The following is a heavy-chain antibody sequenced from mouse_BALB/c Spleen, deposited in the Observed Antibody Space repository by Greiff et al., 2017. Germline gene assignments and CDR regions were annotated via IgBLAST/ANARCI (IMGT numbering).Heavy chain of an antibody. CDR1: GYTFTSYW. Sequence: QVQLQQSGAELAKPGASVKMSCKASGYTFTSYWMHWVKQRPGQGLEWIGYINPSTGYTEYNQKFKDKATLTADKSSSTAYMQLSSLTSEDSAVYYCARCDYSFDYWGQGTTLTDSS. D-gene: IGHD2-4*01. J-gene: IGHJ2*01. V-gene: IGHV1-7*01. CDR3: ARCDYSFDY. CDR2: INPSTGYT.